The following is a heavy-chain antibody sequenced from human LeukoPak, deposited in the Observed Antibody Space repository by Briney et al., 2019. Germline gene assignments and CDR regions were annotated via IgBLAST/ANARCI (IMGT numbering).Heavy chain of an antibody. D-gene: IGHD3-22*01. Sequence: SQTLSLTCTVSGGSISSGGYYWSWIRQPPGKGLEWIGYIYHSGSTYYNPSLKSRVTISVDTSKNQFSLKLSSVTAADTAVYYCARARYYDSSGYYPYYFDYWGQGALVTVSS. CDR1: GGSISSGGYY. V-gene: IGHV4-30-2*01. CDR3: ARARYYDSSGYYPYYFDY. CDR2: IYHSGST. J-gene: IGHJ4*02.